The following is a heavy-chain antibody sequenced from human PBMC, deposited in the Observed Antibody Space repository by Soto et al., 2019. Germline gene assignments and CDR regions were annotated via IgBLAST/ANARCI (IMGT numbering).Heavy chain of an antibody. J-gene: IGHJ5*02. CDR2: INPNSGGT. Sequence: GASVKVSCKASGYTFTGYYMHWVRQAPGQGLEWMGWINPNSGGTNYAQKFQGRVTMTRNTSISTAYMELSSLRSEDTAVYYCARGPGSGSHPAWGQGTLVTVSS. V-gene: IGHV1-2*02. D-gene: IGHD3-10*01. CDR3: ARGPGSGSHPA. CDR1: GYTFTGYY.